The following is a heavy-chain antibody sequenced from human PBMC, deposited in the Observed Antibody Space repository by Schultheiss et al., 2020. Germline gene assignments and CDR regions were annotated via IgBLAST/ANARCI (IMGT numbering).Heavy chain of an antibody. V-gene: IGHV3-33*08. CDR3: ARDRSSIQLWLYMDV. CDR1: GFTFSTYG. CDR2: IWYDGVNK. Sequence: GGSLRLSCAASGFTFSTYGMHWVRQAPGKGLEWVAAIWYDGVNKYYADSVKGRFTISRDNSKNTLYLQMNSLRAEDTAVYYCARDRSSIQLWLYMDVWGKGTTVTVSS. J-gene: IGHJ6*03. D-gene: IGHD5-18*01.